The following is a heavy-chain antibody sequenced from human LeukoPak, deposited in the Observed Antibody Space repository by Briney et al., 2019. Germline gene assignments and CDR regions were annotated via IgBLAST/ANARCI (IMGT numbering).Heavy chain of an antibody. Sequence: GESLKISYKGSGYSFTSYWIGWVRQMPGKGLEWMGIIYPGDSDTRYSPSFQGQVTISADKSISTAYMQWSSLKASDTAMYYCARLKEGPYDSSGYYSRERGRAFDIWGQGTMVTVSS. D-gene: IGHD3-22*01. CDR1: GYSFTSYW. V-gene: IGHV5-51*01. CDR3: ARLKEGPYDSSGYYSRERGRAFDI. J-gene: IGHJ3*02. CDR2: IYPGDSDT.